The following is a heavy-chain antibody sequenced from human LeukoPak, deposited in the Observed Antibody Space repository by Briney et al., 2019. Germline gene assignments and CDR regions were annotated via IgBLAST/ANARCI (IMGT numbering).Heavy chain of an antibody. CDR1: GYSISSGYY. CDR2: IYHSGST. D-gene: IGHD1-26*01. CDR3: ARNSGSYDVDY. J-gene: IGHJ4*02. V-gene: IGHV4-38-2*01. Sequence: SETLSLTCAVSGYSISSGYYWGWIRQPPGKGLEWIGSIYHSGSTYYNPSLKSRVTISVGTSKNQFSLKLSSVTAADTAVYYCARNSGSYDVDYWGQGTLVTVSS.